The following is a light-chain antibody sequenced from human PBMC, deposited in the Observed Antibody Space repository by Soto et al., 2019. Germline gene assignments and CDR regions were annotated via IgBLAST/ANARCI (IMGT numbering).Light chain of an antibody. V-gene: IGLV2-11*01. CDR3: SLKTSSATWV. J-gene: IGLJ3*02. CDR2: DVS. Sequence: QSVLTQPRSVSGSTGQSLAFSCPGTSSDVGRYNYVSWYQRHAGKGPKLIIYDVSARPSGVPDRFSASKSDNTASLTISGLQVEDKADYYCSLKTSSATWVFGGGTKVTVL. CDR1: SSDVGRYNY.